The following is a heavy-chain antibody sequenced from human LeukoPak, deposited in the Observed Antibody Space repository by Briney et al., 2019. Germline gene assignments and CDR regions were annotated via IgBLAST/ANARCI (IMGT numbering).Heavy chain of an antibody. D-gene: IGHD2-15*01. CDR3: ARDYKWGWLYNYGMDV. CDR1: GFTFSSYG. V-gene: IGHV3-33*01. Sequence: GGSLRLSCAASGFTFSSYGMHWVRQAPGKGLAWVAVIWYDGSNKYYADSVKGRFTISRDNSKNTLYLQMNSLRAEDTAVYYCARDYKWGWLYNYGMDVWGQGTTVTVSS. J-gene: IGHJ6*02. CDR2: IWYDGSNK.